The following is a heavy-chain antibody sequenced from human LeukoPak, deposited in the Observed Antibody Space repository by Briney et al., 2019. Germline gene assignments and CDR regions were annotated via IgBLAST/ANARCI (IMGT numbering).Heavy chain of an antibody. CDR2: VYYSGST. V-gene: IGHV4-59*01. J-gene: IGHJ4*02. CDR1: GGSINGYY. D-gene: IGHD6-19*01. Sequence: KPSETLSLTCADSGGSINGYYWSWIRQPPGKGLEWIGYVYYSGSTNYIPSLKSRVTISVDTSKNQFSLKLSSVTAADTAVYYCARYSSGWWYFDYWGQGTLVTVSS. CDR3: ARYSSGWWYFDY.